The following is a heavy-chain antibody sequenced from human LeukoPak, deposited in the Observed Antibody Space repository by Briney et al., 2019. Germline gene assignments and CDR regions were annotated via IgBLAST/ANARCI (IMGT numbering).Heavy chain of an antibody. CDR2: IRRDGSGE. V-gene: IGHV3-7*01. J-gene: IGHJ1*01. Sequence: GGSLRLSCGVSGGIFNWGWMSWVRQAPGKGRGLVAKIRRDGSGENYVDSVKGRFTISRENGKNTLYLQMNRLSAEDTAVYFCARDQNFYDKTGEGYFQHRGQGTLVTVSS. D-gene: IGHD3-22*01. CDR1: GGIFNWGW. CDR3: ARDQNFYDKTGEGYFQH.